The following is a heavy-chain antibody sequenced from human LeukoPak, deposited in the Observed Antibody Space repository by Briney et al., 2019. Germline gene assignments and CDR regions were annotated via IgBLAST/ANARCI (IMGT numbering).Heavy chain of an antibody. CDR2: INTDGSTT. CDR1: GFTFSNYW. D-gene: IGHD3-10*01. V-gene: IGHV3-74*01. J-gene: IGHJ4*02. Sequence: RGSLRLSCAASGFTFSNYWMHWVRQAPGKGLVWVSRINTDGSTTSYADSVEGRFTISRDNAKNTLYLQMNSLRAEDTAVYYCARVASGTYQKDYWGQGTLVSVSS. CDR3: ARVASGTYQKDY.